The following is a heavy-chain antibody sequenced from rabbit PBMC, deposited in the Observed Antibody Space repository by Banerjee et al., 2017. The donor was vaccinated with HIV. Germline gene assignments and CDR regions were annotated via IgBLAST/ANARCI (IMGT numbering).Heavy chain of an antibody. J-gene: IGHJ4*01. CDR3: ARDLAGVIGWNFNL. CDR2: IYAGSSGST. CDR1: GFSFSNKYV. Sequence: QEQLAESGGDLVKPEGSLTLTCTASGFSFSNKYVMCWVRQAPGKGLEWIACIYAGSSGSTYYATWVISRFTISLDNAQNTVTLQMTSLTAADTATYFCARDLAGVIGWNFNLWGPGTLVTVS. V-gene: IGHV1S45*01. D-gene: IGHD4-1*01.